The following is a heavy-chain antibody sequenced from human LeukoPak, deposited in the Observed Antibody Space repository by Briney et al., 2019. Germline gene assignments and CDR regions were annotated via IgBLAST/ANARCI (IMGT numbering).Heavy chain of an antibody. Sequence: SVKVSCKASGRTFSSYAISWVRQAPGQGLEWMGRIIPIFGTANYPQKFQGRVTITTDEATSTAYMELSSLRSEDTAVYYCARGSANYYDSSGYPGPWGQGTLVTVSS. CDR1: GRTFSSYA. D-gene: IGHD3-22*01. V-gene: IGHV1-69*05. CDR2: IIPIFGTA. J-gene: IGHJ5*02. CDR3: ARGSANYYDSSGYPGP.